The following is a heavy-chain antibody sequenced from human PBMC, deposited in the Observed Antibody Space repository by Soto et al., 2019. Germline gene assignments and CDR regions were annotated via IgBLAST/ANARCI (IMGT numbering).Heavy chain of an antibody. CDR3: AREPDAIVRWFDP. Sequence: SETLSLTCTVSGGSISSGGYYWSWIRQHPGKGLEWIGYIYYSGSTYYNPSLKSRVTISVDTSKNQFSLKLSSVTAADTAVYYCAREPDAIVRWFDPWGQGTLVTVS. CDR1: GGSISSGGYY. CDR2: IYYSGST. V-gene: IGHV4-31*03. D-gene: IGHD2-2*01. J-gene: IGHJ5*02.